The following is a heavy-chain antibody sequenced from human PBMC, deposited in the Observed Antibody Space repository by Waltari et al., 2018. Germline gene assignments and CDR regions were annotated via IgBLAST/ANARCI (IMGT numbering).Heavy chain of an antibody. D-gene: IGHD1-7*01. CDR3: LNYDFDS. J-gene: IGHJ4*02. CDR1: GFNFSNYF. CDR2: INNDGSIV. V-gene: IGHV3-74*01. Sequence: DVQVVESGGGLVRPGGSLRLSCIGSGFNFSNYFIHWVGQAPGEGPVWVARINNDGSIVNYADSVKGRFSISRDNAKSTVYLQMNNLRGEDTALYHCLNYDFDSWGQGTLVTVSS.